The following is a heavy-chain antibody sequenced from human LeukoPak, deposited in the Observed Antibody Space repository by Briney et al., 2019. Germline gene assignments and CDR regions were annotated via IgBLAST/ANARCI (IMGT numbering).Heavy chain of an antibody. J-gene: IGHJ4*02. V-gene: IGHV3-30*18. D-gene: IGHD2-15*01. CDR3: AKEEVVVAAGFYFDY. Sequence: GGSLRLSCAASGFTFSSYGMHWVRQAPGKGLEWVAVISYDGSNKYYADSVKGRFTISRDNSKNTLYLQMNSLRAEDTAVYYCAKEEVVVAAGFYFDYWGQGTLVTVSS. CDR2: ISYDGSNK. CDR1: GFTFSSYG.